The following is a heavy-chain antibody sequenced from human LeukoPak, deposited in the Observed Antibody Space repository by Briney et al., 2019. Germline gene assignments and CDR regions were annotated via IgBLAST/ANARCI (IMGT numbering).Heavy chain of an antibody. Sequence: SETLSLTCTVSGGSISSYYWSWIRQPPGKGLEWIGYIYYSGSTNYNPSLKSRVTISVDTSKNQFSLKLSSVTAADTAVYYCASISSGWMGWGQGTLVTVSS. J-gene: IGHJ4*02. V-gene: IGHV4-59*01. CDR1: GGSISSYY. CDR3: ASISSGWMG. CDR2: IYYSGST. D-gene: IGHD6-19*01.